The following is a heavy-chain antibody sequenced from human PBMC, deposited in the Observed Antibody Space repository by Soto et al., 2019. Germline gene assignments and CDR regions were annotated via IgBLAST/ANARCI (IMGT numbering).Heavy chain of an antibody. CDR2: IHYSGST. J-gene: IGHJ5*02. CDR3: ARGGTGARKGRWFDP. V-gene: IGHV4-59*01. CDR1: GGSLSDYY. Sequence: SETLSLTCTVSGGSLSDYYWTWIRQPPGKGLEWIGYIHYSGSTNYNPSLKSRVTISVDTSKNQFSLKLRSVTAADTAMYHCARGGTGARKGRWFDPWAQGAPLTVSP. D-gene: IGHD1-1*01.